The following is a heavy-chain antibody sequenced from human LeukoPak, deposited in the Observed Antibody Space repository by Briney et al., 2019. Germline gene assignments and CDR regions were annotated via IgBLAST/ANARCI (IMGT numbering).Heavy chain of an antibody. CDR2: ISSSSSYI. J-gene: IGHJ4*02. D-gene: IGHD3-16*02. Sequence: AGGSLRLSCAASGFTFSSYSMNWVRQAPGKGLEWVSSISSSSSYIYYADSVKGRFTISRDNAKNSLYLQMNSLRAEDTAVYYCARDMEYYDYVWGSYRPWYFDYWGQGTLVTVSS. CDR3: ARDMEYYDYVWGSYRPWYFDY. V-gene: IGHV3-21*01. CDR1: GFTFSSYS.